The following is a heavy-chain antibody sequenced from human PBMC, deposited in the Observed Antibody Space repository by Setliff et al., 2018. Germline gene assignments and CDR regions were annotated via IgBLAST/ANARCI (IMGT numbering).Heavy chain of an antibody. CDR3: ARGNVHLRGRPFHYVDV. D-gene: IGHD3-10*01. Sequence: SETLSLTCVVHGVSLRDHTWSWIRQSPGQGLEWIGDITHNGVTNYKRSLRTRVTMSVDTSTNRLSLRINFLTAANTAIYYCARGNVHLRGRPFHYVDVWGKGTSVTVSS. CDR2: ITHNGVT. CDR1: GVSLRDHT. J-gene: IGHJ6*04. V-gene: IGHV4-34*01.